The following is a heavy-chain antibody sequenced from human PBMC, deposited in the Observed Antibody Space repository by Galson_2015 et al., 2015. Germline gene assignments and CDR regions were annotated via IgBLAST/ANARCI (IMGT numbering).Heavy chain of an antibody. CDR3: ARGHNLAGGYWYLDL. CDR2: INGDGTST. D-gene: IGHD1-1*01. CDR1: GFTFSAYW. J-gene: IGHJ2*01. V-gene: IGHV3-74*01. Sequence: SLRLSCAASGFTFSAYWMHWVRQAPGKGLVWLSRINGDGTSTNYADSVRGRFTISRDNAKNTLYLQMNSLRAEDTAVYYCARGHNLAGGYWYLDLWGRGTLVTVSS.